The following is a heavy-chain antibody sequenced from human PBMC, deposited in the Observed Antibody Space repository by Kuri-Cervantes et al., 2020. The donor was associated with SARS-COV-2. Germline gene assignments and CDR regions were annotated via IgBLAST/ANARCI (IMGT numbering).Heavy chain of an antibody. J-gene: IGHJ4*02. V-gene: IGHV3-7*02. Sequence: GESLQISCAASGFTFSSYWMSWVRQAPGKGLEWVANIKQDGSEKYYVDSVKGRFTISRDNSNNTLYLQMNSRRAEDTAIYYCVKDRVGVLDSWGQGTLVTVSS. D-gene: IGHD2-21*01. CDR3: VKDRVGVLDS. CDR2: IKQDGSEK. CDR1: GFTFSSYW.